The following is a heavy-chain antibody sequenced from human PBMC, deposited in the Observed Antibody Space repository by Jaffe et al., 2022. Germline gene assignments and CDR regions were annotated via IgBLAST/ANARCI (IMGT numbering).Heavy chain of an antibody. CDR2: INPSGGST. D-gene: IGHD5-12*01. CDR3: ARLESSMEDGVGGYDSIDY. V-gene: IGHV1-46*01. CDR1: GYTFTSYY. J-gene: IGHJ4*02. Sequence: QVQLVQSGAEVKKPGASVKVSCKASGYTFTSYYMHWVRQAPGQGLEWMGIINPSGGSTSYAQKFQGRVTMTRDTSTSTVYMELSSLRSEDTAVYYCARLESSMEDGVGGYDSIDYWGQGTLVTVSS.